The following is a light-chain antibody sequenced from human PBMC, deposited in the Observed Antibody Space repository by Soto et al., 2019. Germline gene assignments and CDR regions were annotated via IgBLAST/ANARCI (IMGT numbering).Light chain of an antibody. CDR3: AAWDDSLNGPV. J-gene: IGLJ2*01. CDR2: DTA. Sequence: QSVLTQTPSPSGTPGQRVTMSCSGSSSNIGINDVHWYRQLSGAAPPILNYDTAQRATGVPDRFSGSRSGTSASLTISGLQSDDEAEYHCAAWDDSLNGPVFGGGTKLTVL. V-gene: IGLV1-44*01. CDR1: SSNIGIND.